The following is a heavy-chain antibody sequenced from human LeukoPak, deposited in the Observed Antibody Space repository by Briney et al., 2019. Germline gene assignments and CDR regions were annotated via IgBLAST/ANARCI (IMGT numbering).Heavy chain of an antibody. CDR3: ARGSDTAAGLY. CDR2: IYYTGST. Sequence: PSETLSLTCTVSGGSISSSSYYWGWIRQPPGKGLEWIGSIYYTGSTYYNPSLKSRVTISVDTSKNQFSLKLSSVTAADTAVYYCARGSDTAAGLYWGQGTLVTVSS. CDR1: GGSISSSSYY. J-gene: IGHJ4*02. D-gene: IGHD6-13*01. V-gene: IGHV4-39*01.